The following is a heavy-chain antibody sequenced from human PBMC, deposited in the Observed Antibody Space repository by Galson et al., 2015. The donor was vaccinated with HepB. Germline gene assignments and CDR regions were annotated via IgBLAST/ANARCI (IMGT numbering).Heavy chain of an antibody. CDR2: IYYSGST. V-gene: IGHV4-39*01. Sequence: LSLTCTVSGGSISSSSYYWGWIRQPPGKGLEWIGSIYYSGSTYYNPSLKSRVTISVDTSKNQFSLKLSSVTAADTAVYYCARLDQDTQTDYGDSGTGDYWGQGTLVTVSS. J-gene: IGHJ4*02. CDR3: ARLDQDTQTDYGDSGTGDY. CDR1: GGSISSSSYY. D-gene: IGHD4-17*01.